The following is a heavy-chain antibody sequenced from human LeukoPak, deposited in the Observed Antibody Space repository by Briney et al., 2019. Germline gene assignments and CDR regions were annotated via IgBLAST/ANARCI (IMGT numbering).Heavy chain of an antibody. CDR1: GGSISRGDYY. CDR3: ATKRSGISWYDS. J-gene: IGHJ5*01. CDR2: IYYTGTT. D-gene: IGHD3-3*01. V-gene: IGHV4-31*03. Sequence: PSETLSLTCTVSGGSISRGDYYWSWVRQHPGEGLEWIGYIYYTGTTYYNPSLKSRVTISVDTSKNQFSLKLSSVTAADTAVYYCATKRSGISWYDSWGQGTLVTVSS.